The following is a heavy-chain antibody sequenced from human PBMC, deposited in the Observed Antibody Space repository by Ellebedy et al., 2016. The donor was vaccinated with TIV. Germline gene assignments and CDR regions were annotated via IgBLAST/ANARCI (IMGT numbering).Heavy chain of an antibody. Sequence: MPSETLSLTCAVYGGSFSGYYWSWIRQPPGKGLEWIGEINHSGNTNYNPSLKSRVTISVDTSKNQFSLKLSSVTAADTAVYYCASTEHVGFWGYWGQGTLVTVSS. J-gene: IGHJ4*02. CDR3: ASTEHVGFWGY. CDR2: INHSGNT. V-gene: IGHV4-34*01. CDR1: GGSFSGYY. D-gene: IGHD3-16*01.